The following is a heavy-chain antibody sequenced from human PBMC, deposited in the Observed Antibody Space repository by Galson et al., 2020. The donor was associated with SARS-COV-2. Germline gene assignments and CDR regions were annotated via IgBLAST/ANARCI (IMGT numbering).Heavy chain of an antibody. CDR3: ARTGITGASSRTFDS. Sequence: SGPTLVKPTQTLTLTCTFSGFSLTTSGMCVSWIRQPPGKALEWLARIDWDGYKHYSTSLKTRFTISKDTSKNQVVLTMTNMDPVDTGTYYCARTGITGASSRTFDSWGQGALVTVSS. CDR1: GFSLTTSGMC. CDR2: IDWDGYK. D-gene: IGHD2-8*02. J-gene: IGHJ4*02. V-gene: IGHV2-70*11.